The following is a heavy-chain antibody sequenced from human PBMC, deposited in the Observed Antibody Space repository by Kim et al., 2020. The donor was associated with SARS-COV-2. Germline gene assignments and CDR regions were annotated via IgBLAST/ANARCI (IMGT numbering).Heavy chain of an antibody. CDR3: ARGNIYAFDY. V-gene: IGHV1-2*05. CDR2: VNPNDGDT. Sequence: ASVKVSCKASGYSFSAHYIQWVRQAPGQGPEYMGHVNPNDGDTTYAQKFQGRVTMTRDTSITTAYMELSRLTSDDTGMYYCARGNIYAFDYWGQGTLVTVSS. CDR1: GYSFSAHY. J-gene: IGHJ4*02. D-gene: IGHD2-2*01.